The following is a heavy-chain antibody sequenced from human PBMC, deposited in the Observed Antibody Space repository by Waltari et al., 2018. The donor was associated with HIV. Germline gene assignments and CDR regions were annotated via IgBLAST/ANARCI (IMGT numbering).Heavy chain of an antibody. Sequence: EVQLVESGGGLVKPGGSLRVSCAAAGFVFSAYRLNWVRQAPGKGLEWVSSIGSSGNYVYYADSVKGRITISRDNAKNSLYLQMNSLRAEDTAEYYCARIMANGYFDYWGQGTLVTVSS. J-gene: IGHJ4*02. CDR1: GFVFSAYR. D-gene: IGHD2-8*01. CDR2: IGSSGNYV. V-gene: IGHV3-21*02. CDR3: ARIMANGYFDY.